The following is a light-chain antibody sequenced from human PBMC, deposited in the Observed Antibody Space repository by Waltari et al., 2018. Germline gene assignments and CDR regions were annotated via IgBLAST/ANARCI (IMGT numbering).Light chain of an antibody. J-gene: IGLJ3*02. V-gene: IGLV2-23*02. Sequence: QSALTQTATVSGSPGQSLTISCTGTSSDIGPYNLVSWYQQHPGKAPTLIIYDVNKRPSRVSNRVSGSKSGNTASLTISGLQAADEADYYCCSYAGSAISVFGGGTKVTVL. CDR3: CSYAGSAISV. CDR1: SSDIGPYNL. CDR2: DVN.